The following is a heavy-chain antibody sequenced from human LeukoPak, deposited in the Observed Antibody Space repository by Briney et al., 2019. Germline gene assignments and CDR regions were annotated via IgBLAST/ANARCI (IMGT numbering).Heavy chain of an antibody. CDR3: ARNEIGTTYDAFGI. V-gene: IGHV6-1*01. Sequence: SQTLSLTCAICGDSVSSYRAAWNWIRQFPSRGLEWLGRTYFRSKWYNDYAESVKSRLIINADTSKNHFSLQLNSVTPEDTAVYFCARNEIGTTYDAFGIWGQGTMVTVSS. D-gene: IGHD1-1*01. J-gene: IGHJ3*02. CDR1: GDSVSSYRAA. CDR2: TYFRSKWYN.